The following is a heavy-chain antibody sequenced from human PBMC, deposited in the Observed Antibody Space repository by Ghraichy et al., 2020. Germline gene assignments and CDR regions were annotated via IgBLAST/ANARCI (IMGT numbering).Heavy chain of an antibody. Sequence: GGSLRLSCTASGFTFGDYAMSWVRQAPGKGLEWVGFIRSKAYGGTTEYAASVKGRFTISRDDSKSIAYLQMNSLKTEDTAVYYCTRGRDIVVVTATTDYWGQGTLVTVSS. CDR1: GFTFGDYA. CDR3: TRGRDIVVVTATTDY. D-gene: IGHD2-21*02. J-gene: IGHJ4*02. V-gene: IGHV3-49*04. CDR2: IRSKAYGGTT.